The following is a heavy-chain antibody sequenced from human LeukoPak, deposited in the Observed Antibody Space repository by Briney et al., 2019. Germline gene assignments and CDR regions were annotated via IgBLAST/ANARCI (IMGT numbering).Heavy chain of an antibody. Sequence: SETLSLTCAVYGGSFSGYYWSWIRQPPGKGLEWIGEINHSGNTNYNPSLKSRVTISVDTSKNQFSLKLSSVTAADTALYYCARLEALRGPFSVWGQGTMVTVSS. CDR1: GGSFSGYY. CDR2: INHSGNT. V-gene: IGHV4-34*01. J-gene: IGHJ3*01. D-gene: IGHD3-3*02. CDR3: ARLEALRGPFSV.